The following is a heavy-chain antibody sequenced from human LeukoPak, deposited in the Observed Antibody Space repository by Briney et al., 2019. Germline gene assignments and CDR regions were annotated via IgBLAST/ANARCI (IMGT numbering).Heavy chain of an antibody. D-gene: IGHD1-26*01. V-gene: IGHV4-30-4*08. CDR2: IYYSGRT. CDR3: ARGDSGSSLEGY. Sequence: SQTLSLTCTVSGGSLSSGNYYWSWIRQPPGKGLEWIGYIYYSGRTCYNPSLKSRVTMSVDTSKNQFSLKLSSVTAADTAVYYCARGDSGSSLEGYWGQGTLVTVSS. CDR1: GGSLSSGNYY. J-gene: IGHJ4*02.